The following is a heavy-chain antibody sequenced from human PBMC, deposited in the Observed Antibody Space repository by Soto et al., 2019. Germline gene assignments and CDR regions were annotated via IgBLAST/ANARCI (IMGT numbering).Heavy chain of an antibody. V-gene: IGHV3-30*04. Sequence: QVQLVESGGGVVQPGRSLRLSCAASGFTFSSYAMHWVRQAPGKGLEWVAVISDDGTNKDYADSVKGRFTISRDKSKSTLDLQMDSLRPEETAVDYCARDGSYYDVLTEHYFHVWGQGTLVCVS. D-gene: IGHD3-9*01. CDR1: GFTFSSYA. CDR3: ARDGSYYDVLTEHYFHV. CDR2: ISDDGTNK. J-gene: IGHJ4*02.